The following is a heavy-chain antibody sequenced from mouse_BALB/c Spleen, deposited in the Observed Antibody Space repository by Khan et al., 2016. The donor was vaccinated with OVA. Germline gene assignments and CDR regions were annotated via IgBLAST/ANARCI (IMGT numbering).Heavy chain of an antibody. J-gene: IGHJ2*01. CDR3: ARVYGGDFDY. D-gene: IGHD1-1*01. Sequence: EVQLQESGPGLVKPSQSLSLICTVTGYSITSDYAWNWIRQFPGNKLEWMGFISYSGNTKYNPSLKSRISITRDTPKNQFFLQLNSVTTEDTATYYCARVYGGDFDYWGQGTTLTVSS. CDR1: GYSITSDYA. CDR2: ISYSGNT. V-gene: IGHV3-2*02.